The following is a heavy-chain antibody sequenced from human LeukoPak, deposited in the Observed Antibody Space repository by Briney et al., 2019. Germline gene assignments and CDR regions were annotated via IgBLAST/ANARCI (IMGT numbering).Heavy chain of an antibody. J-gene: IGHJ4*02. D-gene: IGHD5-12*01. Sequence: GGSLRLSCAASGFTFSSYSMNWVRQAPGKGLEWVSSISSSSSYIYYADSVKGRFTISRDNAKNSLYLQMNSLRAEDTAVYYCAGDREGGWLTFDYWGQGTLVTVSS. V-gene: IGHV3-21*01. CDR1: GFTFSSYS. CDR3: AGDREGGWLTFDY. CDR2: ISSSSSYI.